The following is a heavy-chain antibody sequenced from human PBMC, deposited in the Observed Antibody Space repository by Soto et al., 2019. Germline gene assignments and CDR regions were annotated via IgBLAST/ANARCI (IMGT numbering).Heavy chain of an antibody. V-gene: IGHV3-66*01. CDR2: IYSGGNT. D-gene: IGHD3-16*01. Sequence: EVQLVESGGGLVQPGGSLRLSCAASGFTVSTKYMSWVRPAPGKGLEWVSVIYSGGNTFYADSVRGRFTISRDNSKNTVNLQMNSLRAEDTAVYYCARDPWAADYWGQGTLVTVSS. J-gene: IGHJ4*02. CDR3: ARDPWAADY. CDR1: GFTVSTKY.